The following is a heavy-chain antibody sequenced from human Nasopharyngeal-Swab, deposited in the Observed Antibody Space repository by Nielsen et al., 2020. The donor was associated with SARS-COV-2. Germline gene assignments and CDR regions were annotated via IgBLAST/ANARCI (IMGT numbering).Heavy chain of an antibody. CDR1: GGTFSSYA. CDR3: ARAGEQQLLYYYYMDV. CDR2: IIPIFGTA. D-gene: IGHD6-13*01. J-gene: IGHJ6*03. V-gene: IGHV1-69*06. Sequence: SVKVSCKASGGTFSSYAISWVRQAPGQGLEWMGGIIPIFGTANYAQKFQGRVTITADKSTSTAYMELSSLRPEDTAVYYCARAGEQQLLYYYYMDVWGKGTTVTVSS.